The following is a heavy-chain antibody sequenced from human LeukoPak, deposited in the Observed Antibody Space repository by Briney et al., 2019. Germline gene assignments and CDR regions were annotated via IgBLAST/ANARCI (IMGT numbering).Heavy chain of an antibody. Sequence: SETLSLTCTVSGGSISGGSYYWSWIRQPAGKGLEWIGRVFTSGSTNYNPSLKSRVTISIDTSKNQFSLKLSSVTAADTAAYYCAPRAASGRSNWFDPWGQGTLVTVSS. J-gene: IGHJ5*02. CDR3: APRAASGRSNWFDP. CDR2: VFTSGST. D-gene: IGHD3-10*01. V-gene: IGHV4-61*02. CDR1: GGSISGGSYY.